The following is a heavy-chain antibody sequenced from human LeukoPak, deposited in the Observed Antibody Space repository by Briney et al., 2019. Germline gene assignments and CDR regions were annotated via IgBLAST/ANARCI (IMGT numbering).Heavy chain of an antibody. D-gene: IGHD3-10*01. CDR3: TRDLDGSGSYNWFDP. CDR1: GFTFDDYG. V-gene: IGHV3-20*04. CDR2: INWNGGST. Sequence: GGSLRLSCAASGFTFDDYGMSWVRQAPGKGLEWVSGINWNGGSTGYADSVKGRFTISRDNAKHSLYLQMNSLRAEDTAVYYCTRDLDGSGSYNWFDPWGQGTLDTVSS. J-gene: IGHJ5*02.